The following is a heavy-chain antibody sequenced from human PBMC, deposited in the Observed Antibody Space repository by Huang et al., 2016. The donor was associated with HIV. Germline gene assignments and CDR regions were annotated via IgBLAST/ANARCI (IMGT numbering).Heavy chain of an antibody. V-gene: IGHV4-39*01. CDR2: IKYDGRT. Sequence: QPRLQESGPGLVKPSETLSLTCTVSGVSVTRSPWYWVWVRQSPGKGLGGIASIKYDGRTYYMSSLKSRLTTSLATSKNQFSLKLTSVTAADTAVYFCARDIAIFGEPLDSWGQGTAVTVSS. CDR1: GVSVTRSPWY. J-gene: IGHJ4*02. CDR3: ARDIAIFGEPLDS. D-gene: IGHD3-3*01.